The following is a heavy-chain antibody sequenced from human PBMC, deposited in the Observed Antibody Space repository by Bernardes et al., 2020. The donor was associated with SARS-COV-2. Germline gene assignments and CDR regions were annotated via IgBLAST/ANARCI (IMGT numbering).Heavy chain of an antibody. CDR3: ASNVVVPAATRGYSYGFQVSYYYYGMDV. CDR1: GFTFSSYS. D-gene: IGHD2-2*01. J-gene: IGHJ6*02. V-gene: IGHV3-21*01. Sequence: GWSLRLSCAASGFTFSSYSMNWVRQAPGKGLEWVSSISSSSSYIYYADSVKGRFTISRDNAKNSLYLQMNSLRAEDTAVYYCASNVVVPAATRGYSYGFQVSYYYYGMDVWGQGTTVTVSS. CDR2: ISSSSSYI.